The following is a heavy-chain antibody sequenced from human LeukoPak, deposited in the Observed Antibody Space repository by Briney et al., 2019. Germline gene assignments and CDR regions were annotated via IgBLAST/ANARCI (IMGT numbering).Heavy chain of an antibody. CDR3: AEGGSYDPNAFDI. CDR2: IIPIFGTA. CDR1: GYTFSTYP. J-gene: IGHJ3*02. V-gene: IGHV1-69*13. D-gene: IGHD1-26*01. Sequence: SVKVSCKASGYTFSTYPINWVRQAPGQGLEWMGGIIPIFGTANYAQKFQGRVTITADESTSTAYMELSSLRSEDTAVYYCAEGGSYDPNAFDIWGQGTMVTVSS.